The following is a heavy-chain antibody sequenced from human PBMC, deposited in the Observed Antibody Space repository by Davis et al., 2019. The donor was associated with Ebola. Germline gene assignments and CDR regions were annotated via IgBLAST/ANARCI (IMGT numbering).Heavy chain of an antibody. V-gene: IGHV3-30-3*01. CDR1: GFTFSSYA. CDR3: ARVQYYYDSRGYYSDYFDY. Sequence: GESLKISCAASGFTFSSYAMHWVRQAPGKGLEWVAVISYDGSNKYYADSVKGRFTISRDNSKNTLYLQMNSLRAEDTAVYYCARVQYYYDSRGYYSDYFDYWGQGTLVTVSS. CDR2: ISYDGSNK. J-gene: IGHJ4*02. D-gene: IGHD3-22*01.